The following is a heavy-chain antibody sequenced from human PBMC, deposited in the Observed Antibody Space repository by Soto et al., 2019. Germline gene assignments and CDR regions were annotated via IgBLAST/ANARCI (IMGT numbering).Heavy chain of an antibody. CDR3: AKDPDRSGSYYFDY. CDR2: ISGSGGST. J-gene: IGHJ4*02. D-gene: IGHD1-26*01. Sequence: GGSLRLSCAASGFTFSSYAMSWVRQAPGKGLEWVSAISGSGGSTYYADPVKGRFTISRDNSKNTLYLQMNSLRAEDTAVYYCAKDPDRSGSYYFDYWGQGTLVTVSS. CDR1: GFTFSSYA. V-gene: IGHV3-23*01.